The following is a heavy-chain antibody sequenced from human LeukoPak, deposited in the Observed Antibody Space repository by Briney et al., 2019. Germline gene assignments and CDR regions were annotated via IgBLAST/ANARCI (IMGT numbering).Heavy chain of an antibody. CDR1: GFTFDDYA. Sequence: PGGSLRLSCAASGFTFDDYAMHWVRQAPGKGLEWVSGISWNSGSIGYADSVKGRFTISRDNAKNSLYLQMNSLRAEDTALYYCAGVVPAANAFDIWGQGTMVTVSS. CDR2: ISWNSGSI. CDR3: AGVVPAANAFDI. D-gene: IGHD2-2*01. J-gene: IGHJ3*02. V-gene: IGHV3-9*01.